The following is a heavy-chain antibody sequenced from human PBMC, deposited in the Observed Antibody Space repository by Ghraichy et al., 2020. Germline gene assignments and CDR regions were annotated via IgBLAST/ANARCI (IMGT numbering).Heavy chain of an antibody. CDR2: IKSKTDGETA. Sequence: GGSLRLSCAASGFTFNNAWMSWVRKAPGKGPEWVGRIKSKTDGETAEYPAPVKGRFTISRDDSENTLYLQMNSLKTEDTAVYYCTTLTKSQQFVHQGPFDNWGQGSLVTVSS. D-gene: IGHD6-13*01. V-gene: IGHV3-15*01. J-gene: IGHJ4*02. CDR3: TTLTKSQQFVHQGPFDN. CDR1: GFTFNNAW.